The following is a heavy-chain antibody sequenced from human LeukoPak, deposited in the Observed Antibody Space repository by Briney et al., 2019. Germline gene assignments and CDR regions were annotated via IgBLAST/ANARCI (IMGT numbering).Heavy chain of an antibody. CDR1: IYSFTGYY. CDR2: INPNSGDT. D-gene: IGHD4-17*01. Sequence: ASVKVSCKASIYSFTGYYIHWVRQAPGQGLEWMGWINPNSGDTNYAQKFQGRVTMTRDTSISTAYMDLSRLRSDDTAVYYCSRDPGLREDFWGQGTLVTVSS. J-gene: IGHJ4*02. CDR3: SRDPGLREDF. V-gene: IGHV1-2*02.